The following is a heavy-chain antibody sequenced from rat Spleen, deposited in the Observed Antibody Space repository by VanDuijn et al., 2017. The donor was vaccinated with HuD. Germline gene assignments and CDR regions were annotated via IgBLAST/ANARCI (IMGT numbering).Heavy chain of an antibody. CDR1: GFTFSAYD. CDR2: ISTSGGNT. CDR3: TRDTEGIVGGFAY. D-gene: IGHD1-11*01. J-gene: IGHJ3*01. V-gene: IGHV5-25*01. Sequence: EVKLVESGGGLVQPGRSLKLSCAASGFTFSAYDMAWVRQAPTKGLEWVASISTSGGNTYYRDSVKGRFTVCRDNAKSTLYLQMNSLRSEDTATYYCTRDTEGIVGGFAYWGQGTLVTVSS.